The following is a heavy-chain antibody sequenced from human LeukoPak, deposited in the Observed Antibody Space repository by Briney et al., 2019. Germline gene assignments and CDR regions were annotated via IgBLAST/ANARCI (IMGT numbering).Heavy chain of an antibody. CDR1: GGSFSGYY. CDR2: INHGGST. V-gene: IGHV4-34*01. CDR3: ARGPLYSSSWYNWFDP. J-gene: IGHJ5*02. D-gene: IGHD6-13*01. Sequence: SETLSLTCAIYGGSFSGYYWSWIRQPPGKGLEWIGEINHGGSTNYNPSLKGRVTISVDTSKNQFSLKLSSVTAADTAVYYCARGPLYSSSWYNWFDPWGQGTLVTVSS.